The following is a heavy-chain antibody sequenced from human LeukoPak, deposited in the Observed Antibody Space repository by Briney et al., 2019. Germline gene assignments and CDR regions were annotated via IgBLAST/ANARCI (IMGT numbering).Heavy chain of an antibody. CDR1: GFTFSDYN. CDR3: ARDPGAFPYFFDC. Sequence: GGSLRLSCAASGFTFSDYNMNWVRQAPGKGLEWVSSISSGSTYTYYAHSMKGRFTVSRDNSKNTLYLQMNSLRVEDTAVYFCARDPGAFPYFFDCWGQGTLVTVSS. J-gene: IGHJ4*02. V-gene: IGHV3-21*04. CDR2: ISSGSTYT. D-gene: IGHD4/OR15-4a*01.